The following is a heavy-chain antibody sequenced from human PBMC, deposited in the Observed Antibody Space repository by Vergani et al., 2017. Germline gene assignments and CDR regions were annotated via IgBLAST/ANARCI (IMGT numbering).Heavy chain of an antibody. CDR2: ISWNSGSI. J-gene: IGHJ4*02. Sequence: EVQLVESGGGLVQPGRSLRLSCAASGFTFDDYAMHWVRQAPGKGLEWVSGISWNSGSIGYADSVKGRFTISRDNAKNSLYLQMNSLRAEDTALYYCAKDKGVGSYGGRGAFDYWGQGTLVTVSS. CDR1: GFTFDDYA. CDR3: AKDKGVGSYGGRGAFDY. V-gene: IGHV3-9*01. D-gene: IGHD5-18*01.